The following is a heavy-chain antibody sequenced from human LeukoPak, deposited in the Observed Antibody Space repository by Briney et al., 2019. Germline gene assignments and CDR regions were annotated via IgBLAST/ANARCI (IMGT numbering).Heavy chain of an antibody. CDR3: ARDLVVVPAAHYYYYYGMDV. Sequence: HTGGSLRLSCAASGFTFSSYWMSWVRQAPGKGLEWVANIKQDGSEKYYVDSVKGRFTISRDNAKNSLYLQMNSLRAEDTAVYYCARDLVVVPAAHYYYYYGMDVWGKGTTVTVSS. CDR2: IKQDGSEK. D-gene: IGHD2-2*01. J-gene: IGHJ6*04. V-gene: IGHV3-7*03. CDR1: GFTFSSYW.